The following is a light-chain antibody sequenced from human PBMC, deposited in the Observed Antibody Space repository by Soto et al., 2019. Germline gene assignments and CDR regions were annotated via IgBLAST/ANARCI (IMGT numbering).Light chain of an antibody. CDR1: QSVSSY. J-gene: IGKJ2*01. CDR3: QQRFNWPRFT. V-gene: IGKV3-11*01. CDR2: DAS. Sequence: EMVLTQSPAPLSLSPGERATLSCRASQSVSSYLAWYQQKPGQAPRLLIYDASNRATGIPARFSGGGSGTDFALTIISLEPEDFAVYYCQQRFNWPRFTFGQGTKLEIK.